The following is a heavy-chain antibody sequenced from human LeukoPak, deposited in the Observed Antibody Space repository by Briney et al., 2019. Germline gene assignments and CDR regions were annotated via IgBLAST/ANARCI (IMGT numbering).Heavy chain of an antibody. V-gene: IGHV1-69*05. D-gene: IGHD6-13*01. CDR3: AIAAAGTSYYYYMDV. CDR1: GGTFSSYA. Sequence: ASVKVSCKASGGTFSSYAISWVRQAPGQGLEWMGGIIPIFGTANYAQKFQGRVTMTRDTSTSTVYMELSSLRSEDTAVYYCAIAAAGTSYYYYMDVWGKGTTVTISS. J-gene: IGHJ6*03. CDR2: IIPIFGTA.